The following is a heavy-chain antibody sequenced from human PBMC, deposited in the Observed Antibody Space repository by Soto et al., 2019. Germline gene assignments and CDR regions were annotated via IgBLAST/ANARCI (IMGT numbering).Heavy chain of an antibody. CDR2: ISSSGSII. CDR1: GFTFSYYY. D-gene: IGHD3-22*01. CDR3: ARDLGYYDSSGYFDY. V-gene: IGHV3-11*01. Sequence: GGALRLSCAASGFTFSYYYMSWIRPAPAKGLEWVSYISSSGSIIYYADSVKGRFTISRDNAKNSLYLQMNSLRAEDTAVYYWARDLGYYDSSGYFDYWGQGTLVTVSS. J-gene: IGHJ4*02.